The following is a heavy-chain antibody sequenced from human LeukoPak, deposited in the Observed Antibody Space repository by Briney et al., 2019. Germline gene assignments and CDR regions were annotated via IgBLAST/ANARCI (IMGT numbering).Heavy chain of an antibody. CDR2: IYYSGST. J-gene: IGHJ3*02. Sequence: SETLSLTCTVSGGSISSGGYYWSWIRHHAGKGLEWIGYIYYSGSTYYNPSLKSRVTISVDTSKNQFSLKLSSVTAADTAVYYCARDEDSSSSAYAFDIWGQGTMVTVSS. V-gene: IGHV4-31*03. D-gene: IGHD6-6*01. CDR1: GGSISSGGYY. CDR3: ARDEDSSSSAYAFDI.